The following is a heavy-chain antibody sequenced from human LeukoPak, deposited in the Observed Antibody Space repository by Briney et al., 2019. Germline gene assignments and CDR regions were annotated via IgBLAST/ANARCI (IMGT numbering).Heavy chain of an antibody. D-gene: IGHD2-15*01. CDR1: GGSISSGSYY. V-gene: IGHV4-61*02. CDR2: IYTSGST. CDR3: AGGRRYCSGGSCFDDAFDI. Sequence: SETLSLTCTVSGGSISSGSYYWSWIRQPAGKGLEWIGRIYTSGSTNYNPSLKSRVTISVDTSKNQFSLKLSSVTAADTAVYYCAGGRRYCSGGSCFDDAFDIWGQGTMVTVSS. J-gene: IGHJ3*02.